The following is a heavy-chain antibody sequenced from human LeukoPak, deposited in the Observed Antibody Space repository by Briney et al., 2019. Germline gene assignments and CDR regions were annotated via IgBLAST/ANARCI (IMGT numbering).Heavy chain of an antibody. Sequence: GGSLRLSCAAPGFTFSSYWMSWVRQAPGKGLEWVANIKQDGSEKYYVDSVKGRFTISRDNAKNSLYLQMNSLRAEDTAVYYCARDPIYYGSGSHLFDYWGQGTLVTASS. CDR1: GFTFSSYW. J-gene: IGHJ4*02. CDR2: IKQDGSEK. CDR3: ARDPIYYGSGSHLFDY. D-gene: IGHD3-10*01. V-gene: IGHV3-7*01.